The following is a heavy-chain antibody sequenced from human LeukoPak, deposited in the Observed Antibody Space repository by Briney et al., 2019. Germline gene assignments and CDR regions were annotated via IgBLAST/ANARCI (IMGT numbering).Heavy chain of an antibody. V-gene: IGHV3-48*04. J-gene: IGHJ5*02. CDR2: ISAGSRAI. Sequence: PGGSLRLSCAASGFTLSDYHMNWVRQAPGKGLEWLAYISAGSRAIYYADSVRGRFTISRDNAKNSLYLQMNSLRAEDTALYYCAKGSSGWSGPNWFDPWGQGTLVTVSS. CDR3: AKGSSGWSGPNWFDP. D-gene: IGHD6-19*01. CDR1: GFTLSDYH.